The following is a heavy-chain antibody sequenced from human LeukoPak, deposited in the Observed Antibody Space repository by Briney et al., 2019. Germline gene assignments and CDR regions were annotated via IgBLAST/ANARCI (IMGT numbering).Heavy chain of an antibody. CDR3: ARQESRHGYTSDFDY. CDR1: GYNFTNYW. Sequence: GESLKISCKSSGYNFTNYWIGWVRQMPGRGLEWMGIIYPGDSDTRYSPSFQGQFTISADKSISTAYLQWSSLKASDTAMYHCARQESRHGYTSDFDYWGQGTLVTVSS. D-gene: IGHD5-24*01. V-gene: IGHV5-51*01. J-gene: IGHJ4*02. CDR2: IYPGDSDT.